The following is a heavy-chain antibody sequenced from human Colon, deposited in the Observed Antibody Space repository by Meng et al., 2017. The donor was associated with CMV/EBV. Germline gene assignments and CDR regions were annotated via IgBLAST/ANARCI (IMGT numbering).Heavy chain of an antibody. Sequence: ASVKVSCKASGYAFTTYAINWVRQAPGQGLEWLGWISTYNGNTNYAQVLQGRVTMTTDTSTSTAYIELRSLRSDDTAVYYCARDRSTSSWYKDDYFDSWGQGTLVTVPQ. CDR1: GYAFTTYA. D-gene: IGHD6-13*01. CDR2: ISTYNGNT. J-gene: IGHJ4*02. V-gene: IGHV1-18*01. CDR3: ARDRSTSSWYKDDYFDS.